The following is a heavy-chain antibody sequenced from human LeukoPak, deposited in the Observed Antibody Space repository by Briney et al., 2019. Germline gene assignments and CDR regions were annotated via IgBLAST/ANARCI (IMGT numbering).Heavy chain of an antibody. Sequence: SVKVSCKASGGTFSSYAISWVRQAPGQGLEWMGRIIPIFGIANYAQKFQGRVTLTADKSTSTAYMELSSLRSEDTAVYYCARDRRVAARPGTYYYYYYGMDVWGQGTTVTVSS. CDR3: ARDRRVAARPGTYYYYYYGMDV. D-gene: IGHD6-6*01. J-gene: IGHJ6*02. V-gene: IGHV1-69*04. CDR1: GGTFSSYA. CDR2: IIPIFGIA.